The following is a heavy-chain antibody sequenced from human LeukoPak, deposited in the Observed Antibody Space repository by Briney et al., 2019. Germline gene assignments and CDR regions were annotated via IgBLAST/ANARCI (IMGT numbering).Heavy chain of an antibody. V-gene: IGHV3-21*01. CDR3: ARDLTRTYITEWFDP. CDR2: ISSSSSYI. J-gene: IGHJ5*02. Sequence: GGSLRLSCAASGFTFSSYRMNWVRQAPGKGLEWVSSISSSSSYIYYADSVKGRFTISRDNAKNSLYLQMNSLRAEDTALYYCARDLTRTYITEWFDPWGQGTLVTVSS. D-gene: IGHD1-14*01. CDR1: GFTFSSYR.